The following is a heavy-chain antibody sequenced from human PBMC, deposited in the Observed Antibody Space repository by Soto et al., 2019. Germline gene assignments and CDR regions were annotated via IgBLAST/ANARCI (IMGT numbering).Heavy chain of an antibody. J-gene: IGHJ4*02. V-gene: IGHV4-39*01. D-gene: IGHD2-15*01. CDR3: ASVPYYGSGGDGPYFFDY. CDR1: GDSITKSTCY. CDR2: IYYAGNT. Sequence: LSLTCTVSGDSITKSTCYWAWVRQTPGKGPEWIGSIYYAGNTYYNPSLQSRVTISVDASKNQFSLELQSVTAADSAVYYCASVPYYGSGGDGPYFFDYWGQGILVTVSS.